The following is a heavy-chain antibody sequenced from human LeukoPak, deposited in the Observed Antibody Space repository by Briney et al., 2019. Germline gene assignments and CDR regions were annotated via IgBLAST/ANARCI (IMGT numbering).Heavy chain of an antibody. V-gene: IGHV3-74*01. Sequence: SGGSLRLACAASGFIISNFWMHWVRHAPGKGLVWVSRINSDGSSTTYADSGKGRVTISRDNAKNTLYLQANSLRAEDTAVYYCARGAARCSGGHCYPDWGRGTLVTVSS. D-gene: IGHD2-15*01. J-gene: IGHJ4*02. CDR3: ARGAARCSGGHCYPD. CDR1: GFIISNFW. CDR2: INSDGSST.